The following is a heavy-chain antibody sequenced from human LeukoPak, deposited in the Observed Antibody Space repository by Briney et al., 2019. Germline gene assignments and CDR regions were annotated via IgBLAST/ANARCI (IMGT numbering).Heavy chain of an antibody. Sequence: SETLSLTCAVYGGSFSGYYWSWIRQPPGKGLEWIGEINHSGSTNYNPSLKSRVTISVDASKNQFSLKLSSVTAADTAVYYCARGEVVVVPAAPKTYYFDYWGQGTLVTVSS. V-gene: IGHV4-34*01. D-gene: IGHD2-2*01. CDR1: GGSFSGYY. J-gene: IGHJ4*02. CDR3: ARGEVVVVPAAPKTYYFDY. CDR2: INHSGST.